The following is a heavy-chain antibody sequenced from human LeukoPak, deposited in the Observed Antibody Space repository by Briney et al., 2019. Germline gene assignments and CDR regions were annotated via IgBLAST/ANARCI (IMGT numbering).Heavy chain of an antibody. V-gene: IGHV1-2*02. D-gene: IGHD3-22*01. CDR3: ARMGDSSGV. Sequence: ASVKDSCKASGYTFTCYYMHWVRQPPGQGLEWMGWINPNSGCTNYSQKFKGRVNMTRDTSISTAYMELSRLRSDDKGVYYCARMGDSSGVWGQGTMVTVSS. J-gene: IGHJ3*01. CDR2: INPNSGCT. CDR1: GYTFTCYY.